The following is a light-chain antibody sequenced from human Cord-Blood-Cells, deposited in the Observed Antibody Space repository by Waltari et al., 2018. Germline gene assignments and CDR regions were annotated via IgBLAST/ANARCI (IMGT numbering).Light chain of an antibody. J-gene: IGLJ1*01. V-gene: IGLV2-23*01. CDR2: EGS. CDR1: SSDVGSYNL. CDR3: CSYAGSSTYV. Sequence: QSALTQPASVSGSPGQSITISCTGNSSDVGSYNLVSWYQQHPGKAPKLIIYEGSKRPSWVSNRFSGSKSGNTASLTISGLQAEDEADYYCCSYAGSSTYVFGTGTKVTVL.